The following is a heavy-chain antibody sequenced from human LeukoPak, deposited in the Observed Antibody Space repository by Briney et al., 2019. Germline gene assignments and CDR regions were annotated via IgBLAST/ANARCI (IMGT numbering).Heavy chain of an antibody. Sequence: NPSETLSLTCTVSGGSISTFSWSWVQQTPDKGLEWIGSFVSTATKYSPSLESRVAISVDTSKNQFSLRLNSLTTADTASYYCARDTTVASGMQYWGPGTLVTVPS. CDR1: GGSISTFS. D-gene: IGHD6-19*01. CDR3: ARDTTVASGMQY. J-gene: IGHJ4*02. V-gene: IGHV4-59*01. CDR2: FVSTAT.